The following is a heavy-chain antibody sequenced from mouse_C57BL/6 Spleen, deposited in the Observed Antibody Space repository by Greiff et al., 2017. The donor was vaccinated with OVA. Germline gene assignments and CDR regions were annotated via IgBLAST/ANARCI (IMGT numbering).Heavy chain of an antibody. CDR1: GYTFTSYW. Sequence: QVHVKQPGTELVKPGASVKLSCKASGYTFTSYWMHWVKQRPGQGLEWIGNINPSNGGTNYNEKFKSKATLTVDKSSSTAYMQLSSLTSEDSAVYYCARSRITTVRYAMDYWGQGTSVTVSS. CDR2: INPSNGGT. CDR3: ARSRITTVRYAMDY. D-gene: IGHD1-1*01. J-gene: IGHJ4*01. V-gene: IGHV1-53*01.